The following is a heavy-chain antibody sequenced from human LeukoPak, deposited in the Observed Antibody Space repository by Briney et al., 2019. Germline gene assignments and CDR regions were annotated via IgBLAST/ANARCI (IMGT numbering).Heavy chain of an antibody. V-gene: IGHV4-34*01. CDR3: ARNSPAIGTRDAFDI. CDR2: INHSGST. D-gene: IGHD2/OR15-2a*01. Sequence: SESLSLTCAVYGGSFSGLYWSWIRQPPGKGLEWIREINHSGSTNYSPSLKSRVTISVDTSKNQFSLKLSSVTAADTAVYYCARNSPAIGTRDAFDIWGQGTMVTVSS. CDR1: GGSFSGLY. J-gene: IGHJ3*02.